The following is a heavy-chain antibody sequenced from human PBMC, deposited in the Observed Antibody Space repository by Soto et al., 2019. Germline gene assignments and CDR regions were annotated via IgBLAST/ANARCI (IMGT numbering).Heavy chain of an antibody. CDR2: INTGNGNT. D-gene: IGHD6-19*01. V-gene: IGHV1-3*04. CDR3: ARTYSGWGPYYFDY. Sequence: GASVKVSCKASGYTFTSYAMHWVRQAPGQRLEWMGWINTGNGNTKYSQKFQGRVTITRDTSASTAYMELSSLRSEDTAVYYCARTYSGWGPYYFDYGGQGTLVTVSS. J-gene: IGHJ4*02. CDR1: GYTFTSYA.